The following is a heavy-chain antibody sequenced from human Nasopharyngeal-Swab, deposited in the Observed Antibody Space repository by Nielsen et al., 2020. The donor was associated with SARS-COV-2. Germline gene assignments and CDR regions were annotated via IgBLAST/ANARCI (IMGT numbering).Heavy chain of an antibody. D-gene: IGHD2-21*01. CDR1: GFTFSSFW. CDR2: LNSDGSST. V-gene: IGHV3-74*01. Sequence: GGSLRLSCTASGFTFSSFWMHWVRQAPGKGLVWVSRLNSDGSSTSYADSVKGRFTISRDNSKNTLYLQMNSLRAEDTAAYYCAKAPRVNDPVDYWGQGTLVTVSS. J-gene: IGHJ4*02. CDR3: AKAPRVNDPVDY.